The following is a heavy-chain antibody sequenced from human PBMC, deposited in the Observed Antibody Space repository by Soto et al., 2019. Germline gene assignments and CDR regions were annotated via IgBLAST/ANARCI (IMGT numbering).Heavy chain of an antibody. Sequence: QITLNESGPTVVRPTETLTLTCRFSGFSLTTSGVGVGWIRQSPGKAPEGLALTYWDDDKRYIASLKRILIINRFTSKHQVVLTVSDLDRTDTATYYCAHRVLRTVFGLVTTTASYFDFWGQGTPVAVSS. D-gene: IGHD3-3*01. J-gene: IGHJ4*02. CDR1: GFSLTTSGVG. CDR2: TYWDDDK. V-gene: IGHV2-5*02. CDR3: AHRVLRTVFGLVTTTASYFDF.